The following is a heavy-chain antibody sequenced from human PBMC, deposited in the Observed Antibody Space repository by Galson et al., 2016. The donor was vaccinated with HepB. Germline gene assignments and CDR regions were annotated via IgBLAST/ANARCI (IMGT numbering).Heavy chain of an antibody. V-gene: IGHV3-11*06. Sequence: SLRLSCAVSGFTFSDYYVSWIRQAPGKGPEWVSYLSRISSHPPSGDSVKGRFTISRDNAKNSVDLQMNSLRPDDTAVYYCAATQYDFLRGDVWGKGTTVTVSS. CDR2: LSRISSHP. J-gene: IGHJ6*04. CDR3: AATQYDFLRGDV. D-gene: IGHD3-3*01. CDR1: GFTFSDYY.